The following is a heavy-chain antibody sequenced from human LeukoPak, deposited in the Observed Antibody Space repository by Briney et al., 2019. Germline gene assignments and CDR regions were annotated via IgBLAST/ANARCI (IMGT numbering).Heavy chain of an antibody. D-gene: IGHD4-17*01. CDR3: ARDRIIYGDYGHAFDI. J-gene: IGHJ3*02. CDR2: ISSRSRYI. CDR1: GFTFSRYS. V-gene: IGHV3-21*01. Sequence: GGSVRLSCGASGFTFSRYSMNGVRQAPGRGLEWVSSISSRSRYIYYADSLKGRFTISRDNAKKSLYLKMHSLRAENMAVYFCARDRIIYGDYGHAFDIWGQGTMVTVSS.